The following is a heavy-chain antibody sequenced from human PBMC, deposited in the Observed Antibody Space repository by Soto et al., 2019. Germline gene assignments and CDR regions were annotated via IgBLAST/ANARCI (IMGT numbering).Heavy chain of an antibody. Sequence: QVHLVQSGAEVEKPGASVKVSCKASGYTFTDYGITWVRQAPGQGVQWLEWINSLNGNTKYAQQLQGKVTMTTDTSTSTAYMELRSLESDDTAVYYCARISQSDFWSGYYYFFDYWGQGTLVTVSS. CDR3: ARISQSDFWSGYYYFFDY. D-gene: IGHD3-3*01. CDR2: INSLNGNT. CDR1: GYTFTDYG. V-gene: IGHV1-18*01. J-gene: IGHJ4*02.